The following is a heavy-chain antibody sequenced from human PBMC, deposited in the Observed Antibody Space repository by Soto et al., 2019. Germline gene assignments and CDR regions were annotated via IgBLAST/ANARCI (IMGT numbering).Heavy chain of an antibody. V-gene: IGHV4-39*01. Sequence: SETLSLTCTVSGGSISSSSYYWGWIRQPPGKGLEWIGSIYYSGSTYYNPSLKSRVTISVDTSKNQFSLKLSSVTAADTAVYYCARRGVGGLLDYYYMDVWGKGTTVTVSS. J-gene: IGHJ6*03. CDR2: IYYSGST. CDR1: GGSISSSSYY. CDR3: ARRGVGGLLDYYYMDV. D-gene: IGHD3-3*02.